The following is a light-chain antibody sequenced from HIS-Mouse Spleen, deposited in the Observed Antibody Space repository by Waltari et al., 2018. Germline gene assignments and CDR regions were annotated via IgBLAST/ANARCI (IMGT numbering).Light chain of an antibody. CDR2: DVS. V-gene: IGLV2-11*01. J-gene: IGLJ2*01. Sequence: QSALTQPRSVSGSPGQSVTIPCTGTSSDVGCDNYVPWYQQHPGKAPKLMIYDVSKRPSGVPDRFSGSKSGNTASLTISGLQAEDEADYYCCSYAGSYNVVFGGGTKLTVL. CDR3: CSYAGSYNVV. CDR1: SSDVGCDNY.